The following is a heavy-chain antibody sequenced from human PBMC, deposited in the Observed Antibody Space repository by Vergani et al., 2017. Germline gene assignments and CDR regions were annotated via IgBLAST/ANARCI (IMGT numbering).Heavy chain of an antibody. J-gene: IGHJ4*02. D-gene: IGHD3-9*01. CDR3: ARGDYGILTGYRY. CDR1: GYTFSNDY. V-gene: IGHV1-46*03. CDR2: INPSGGHT. Sequence: QVQVVQSGAEVKKSGASVKLSCKTSGYTFSNDYMHWVRQAPGQGLEWMGIINPSGGHTNYAQKFQGRVTMTRDTSTSTVYMELSSLRSEDTAIYYCARGDYGILTGYRYWGQGTLVTVSA.